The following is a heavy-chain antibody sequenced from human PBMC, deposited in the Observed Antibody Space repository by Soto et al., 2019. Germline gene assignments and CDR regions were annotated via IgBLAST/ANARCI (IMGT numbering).Heavy chain of an antibody. Sequence: AWATQSITCSVSGGSISGSYWSWIRQSPGKGLEWLGYVYYTGSTNYSPSLRSRVSISVDTSKNEFSLRLSSVTAADTAVYFCARSVAVPGAHIDYWGQGTQVTVSS. V-gene: IGHV4-59*01. CDR2: VYYTGST. J-gene: IGHJ4*02. CDR1: GGSISGSY. D-gene: IGHD6-19*01. CDR3: ARSVAVPGAHIDY.